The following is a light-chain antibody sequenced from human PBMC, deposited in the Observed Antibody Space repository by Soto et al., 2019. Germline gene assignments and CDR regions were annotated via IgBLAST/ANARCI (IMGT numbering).Light chain of an antibody. J-gene: IGLJ3*02. V-gene: IGLV3-21*04. CDR3: QVWDSSSDHWV. CDR2: YDS. CDR1: NIGIKS. Sequence: SYELTQPPSVSVAPGKTARITCGGNNIGIKSVHWYQQKPGQAPVVVIYYDSDRPSGIPERFSGSNSGNTATLTISRVEAGDEADYYCQVWDSSSDHWVFGGGTKVTVL.